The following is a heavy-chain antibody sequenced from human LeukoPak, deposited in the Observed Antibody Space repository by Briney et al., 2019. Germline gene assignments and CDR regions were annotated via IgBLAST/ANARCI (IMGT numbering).Heavy chain of an antibody. V-gene: IGHV1-8*03. J-gene: IGHJ4*02. Sequence: ASVKVSCKASGYTFTSYDINWVRQATGQGLEWMGWMNPNSGNTGYAQKFQGRVTLTRNTSISTAYMELSSLRSEDTAVYYCARGLEVGAASNFDYWGQGTLVTVSS. CDR1: GYTFTSYD. CDR2: MNPNSGNT. D-gene: IGHD1-26*01. CDR3: ARGLEVGAASNFDY.